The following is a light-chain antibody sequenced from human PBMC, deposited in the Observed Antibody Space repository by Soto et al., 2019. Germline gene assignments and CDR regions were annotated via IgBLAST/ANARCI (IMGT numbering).Light chain of an antibody. Sequence: DIQMTQSASSLSASVGHRVTITCRASQSISSYLNWYQQKSWKAPKRLIYAASSLQSGVASRFSGSGSGTDFTLTISSLQPEDFATDYCQQSYSTPWTCGQGIKVEIK. V-gene: IGKV1-39*01. CDR3: QQSYSTPWT. J-gene: IGKJ1*01. CDR2: AAS. CDR1: QSISSY.